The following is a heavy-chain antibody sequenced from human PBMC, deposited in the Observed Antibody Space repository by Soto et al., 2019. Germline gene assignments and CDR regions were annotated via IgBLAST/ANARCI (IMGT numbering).Heavy chain of an antibody. J-gene: IGHJ5*02. CDR3: ASAKNSNYDIFTGYPRCHSDNWFDP. CDR2: IIPIFGTA. D-gene: IGHD3-9*01. CDR1: GGTFRSYA. Sequence: QVQLVQSGAEVKKPGSSVKVSCKASGGTFRSYAISWVRQAPGQGLEWMGGIIPIFGTAHYAQKFQGRVTITANESTSTVYMELSRLRCEETAVYYCASAKNSNYDIFTGYPRCHSDNWFDPWCQGTLVAVSS. V-gene: IGHV1-69*01.